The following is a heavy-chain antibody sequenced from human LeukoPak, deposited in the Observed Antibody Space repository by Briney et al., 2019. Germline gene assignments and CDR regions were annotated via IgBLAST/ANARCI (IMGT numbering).Heavy chain of an antibody. CDR3: AKLGVAVTQREAFDI. CDR1: GFTFSSYW. V-gene: IGHV3-7*03. J-gene: IGHJ3*02. Sequence: PGGSLRLSSAASGFTFSSYWMSWVRQAPGKGLEWVANIKQDGSEKYYVDSVKGRFTISRDNAKNSLYLQMNSLRAEDTAVYYCAKLGVAVTQREAFDIWGQGTMVTVSS. CDR2: IKQDGSEK. D-gene: IGHD6-19*01.